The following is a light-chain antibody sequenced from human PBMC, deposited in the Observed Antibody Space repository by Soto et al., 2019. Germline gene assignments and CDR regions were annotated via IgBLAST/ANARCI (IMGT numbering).Light chain of an antibody. CDR2: KAS. CDR3: QQYNTYPLT. J-gene: IGKJ5*01. CDR1: QSISTL. V-gene: IGKV1-5*03. Sequence: DIQMTQSPSTLSASVGDGVTITCRASQSISTLLAWYQQKPGRAPTLLIYKASTLESGVPSRFSGSAYGTEFTLTISSLQPDDFATSYCQQYNTYPLTFGQGTRLEIK.